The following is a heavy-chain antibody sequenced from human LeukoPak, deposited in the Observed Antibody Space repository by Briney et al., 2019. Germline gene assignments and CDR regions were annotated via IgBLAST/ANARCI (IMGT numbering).Heavy chain of an antibody. CDR1: GGTFSSYA. J-gene: IGHJ4*02. D-gene: IGHD3-16*02. CDR3: ARIMITFGGVIPDY. CDR2: IIPILGIA. Sequence: SVKVSCKASGGTFSSYAISWVGQAPGQGLEWMGRIIPILGIANYAQKFQGRVTITADKSTSTAYMELSSLRSEDTAVYYCARIMITFGGVIPDYWGQGTLVTVSS. V-gene: IGHV1-69*04.